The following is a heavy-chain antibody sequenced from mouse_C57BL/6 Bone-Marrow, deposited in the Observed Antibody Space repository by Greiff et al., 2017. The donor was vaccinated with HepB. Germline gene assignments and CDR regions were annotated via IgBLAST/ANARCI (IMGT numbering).Heavy chain of an antibody. J-gene: IGHJ1*03. Sequence: VQLQQSDAELVKPGASVKISCKVSGYTFTDHTIHWMKQRPEQGLEWIGYIYPRDGSTKYNEKFKGKATLTADKSSSTAYMQLNSLTSEDSAVYFCARGIYYGSRDWYFDVWGTGTTVTVSS. V-gene: IGHV1-78*01. CDR1: GYTFTDHT. CDR3: ARGIYYGSRDWYFDV. CDR2: IYPRDGST. D-gene: IGHD1-1*01.